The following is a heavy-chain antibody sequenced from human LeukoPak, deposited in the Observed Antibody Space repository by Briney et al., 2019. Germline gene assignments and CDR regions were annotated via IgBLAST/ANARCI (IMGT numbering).Heavy chain of an antibody. D-gene: IGHD3-22*01. V-gene: IGHV5-51*01. CDR3: ARQTYYYDSSGYYGMDY. J-gene: IGHJ4*02. CDR2: IYPGDSDT. Sequence: GESLKISCKGFGYSFTSYWIGWVRQMPGKGLEWMGIIYPGDSDTRYSPSFQGQVTISADKSISTAYLQWSSLKASDTAMYYCARQTYYYDSSGYYGMDYWGQGTLVTVSS. CDR1: GYSFTSYW.